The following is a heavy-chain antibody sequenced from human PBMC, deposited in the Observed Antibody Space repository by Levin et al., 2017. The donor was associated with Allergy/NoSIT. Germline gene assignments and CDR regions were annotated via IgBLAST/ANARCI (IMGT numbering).Heavy chain of an antibody. CDR2: IKSKTDGGTT. D-gene: IGHD2-15*01. CDR3: TTDCSGGSCHQHRPYSYYGMDV. J-gene: IGHJ6*02. Sequence: GGSLRLSCAASGFTFSNAWMSWVRQAPGKGLEWVGRIKSKTDGGTTDYAAPVKGRFTISRDDSKNTLYLQMNSLKTEDTAVYYCTTDCSGGSCHQHRPYSYYGMDVWGQGTTVTVSS. V-gene: IGHV3-15*01. CDR1: GFTFSNAW.